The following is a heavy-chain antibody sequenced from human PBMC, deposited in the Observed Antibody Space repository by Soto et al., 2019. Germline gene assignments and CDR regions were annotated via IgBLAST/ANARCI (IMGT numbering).Heavy chain of an antibody. D-gene: IGHD6-19*01. CDR3: ARDHIAVAGYDAFDI. CDR2: IKQDGSEK. J-gene: IGHJ3*02. Sequence: EVQLVESGGGLVQPGGSLRLSCAASGFTFSSYWMSWVRQAPGKGLEWVANIKQDGSEKYYVDSVKGRFTISRDNAKNSLYLQMNSLRAEDTAVYYCARDHIAVAGYDAFDIWGQGTIVTVSS. CDR1: GFTFSSYW. V-gene: IGHV3-7*01.